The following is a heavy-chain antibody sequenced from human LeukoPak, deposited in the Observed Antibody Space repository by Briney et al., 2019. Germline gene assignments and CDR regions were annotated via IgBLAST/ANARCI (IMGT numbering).Heavy chain of an antibody. Sequence: GESLKISCKGSGYRFTNYWIGWVRQMPGKGLEWMGIIYPGDSETRYSPSFQGQVTISADKSISTAYLQWSSLKASDSAMYYCARHRAVAGYYYMDVWGKGTTVTVSS. CDR3: ARHRAVAGYYYMDV. CDR1: GYRFTNYW. CDR2: IYPGDSET. D-gene: IGHD6-19*01. V-gene: IGHV5-51*01. J-gene: IGHJ6*03.